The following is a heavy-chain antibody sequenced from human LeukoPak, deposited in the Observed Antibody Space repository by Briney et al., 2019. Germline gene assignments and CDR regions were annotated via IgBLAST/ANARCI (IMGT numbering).Heavy chain of an antibody. D-gene: IGHD5-24*01. CDR3: VREARESGGFDY. CDR2: ISGRSSFI. CDR1: GFTFSDYS. J-gene: IGHJ4*02. V-gene: IGHV3-21*01. Sequence: PGGSLRLSCAASGFTFSDYSMNWVRQAPGKGLEWVLSISGRSSFIYYADSVKGRFTISRDNAKNSLYLQMNSLRAEDMAVYYCVREARESGGFDYWGQGTLVTVSS.